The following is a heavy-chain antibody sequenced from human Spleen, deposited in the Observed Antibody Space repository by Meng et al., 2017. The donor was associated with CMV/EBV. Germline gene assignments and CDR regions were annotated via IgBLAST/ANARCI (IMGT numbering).Heavy chain of an antibody. CDR1: GGSVSSGSHY. Sequence: SETLSLTCTVSGGSVSSGSHYWSWIRQPPEKGLEWIGYIYDSGSTNYNPSLKSRVTISLDTSKNQFSLKVSSVSAADTAVYYCARESRSYFRSGSYMDSWGQGTLVTVSS. V-gene: IGHV4-61*01. CDR3: ARESRSYFRSGSYMDS. CDR2: IYDSGST. D-gene: IGHD3-10*01. J-gene: IGHJ4*02.